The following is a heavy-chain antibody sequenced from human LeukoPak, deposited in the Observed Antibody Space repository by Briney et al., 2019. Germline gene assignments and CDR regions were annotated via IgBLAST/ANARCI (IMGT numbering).Heavy chain of an antibody. CDR3: ARQPEGYGSGSYYGHLYYYYYGMDV. Sequence: SGESLKISCKGSGYSFTSYWISWVRQMPGKGLEWMGRIDPSDSYTNYSPSFQGHVTISADKSISTAYLQWSSLKASDTAMYYCARQPEGYGSGSYYGHLYYYYYGMDVWGQGTTVTVSS. V-gene: IGHV5-10-1*01. D-gene: IGHD3-10*01. CDR1: GYSFTSYW. CDR2: IDPSDSYT. J-gene: IGHJ6*02.